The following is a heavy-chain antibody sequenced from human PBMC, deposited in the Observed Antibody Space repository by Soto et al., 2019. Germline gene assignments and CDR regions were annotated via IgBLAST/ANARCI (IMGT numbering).Heavy chain of an antibody. Sequence: QVQLVESGGGVVQPGRSLRLSCAASGFTFSSYAMHWVRQAPGKGLEWVAVISYDGSNKYYADSVKGRFTISRDNSKNTLYLQMKSLRAEDTAVYYCARENLDGYNQAPTFDYWGQGTLVTVSS. CDR3: ARENLDGYNQAPTFDY. CDR2: ISYDGSNK. CDR1: GFTFSSYA. V-gene: IGHV3-30-3*01. J-gene: IGHJ4*02. D-gene: IGHD5-12*01.